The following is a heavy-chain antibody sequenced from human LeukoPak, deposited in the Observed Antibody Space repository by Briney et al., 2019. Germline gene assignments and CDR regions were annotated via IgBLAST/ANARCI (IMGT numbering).Heavy chain of an antibody. J-gene: IGHJ4*02. CDR1: GFTFSTYT. Sequence: PGGSLRLSCAASGFTFSTYTMNWVRQAPGKGLEWVSGIRGSGGSTFYADSVKGRFTISRDNSKNTLYLQMNSLRGEDTAVYYCAEAVGSNQDFDFWDQGTLVTVSS. V-gene: IGHV3-23*01. D-gene: IGHD3-16*02. CDR3: AEAVGSNQDFDF. CDR2: IRGSGGST.